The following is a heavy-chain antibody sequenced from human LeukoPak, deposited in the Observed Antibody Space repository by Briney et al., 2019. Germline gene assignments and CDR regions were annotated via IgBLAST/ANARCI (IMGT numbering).Heavy chain of an antibody. CDR2: INSDGSWT. J-gene: IGHJ4*02. Sequence: PGGSLRLSCAASGNYWMHWVRQAPGKGLVWVSHINSDGSWTSYADSVKGRFTISRDNAKNTLFLQMDSLRAEDTALYYCVRSLRSADFWGQGTLVTVSS. CDR1: GNYW. V-gene: IGHV3-74*01. CDR3: VRSLRSADF.